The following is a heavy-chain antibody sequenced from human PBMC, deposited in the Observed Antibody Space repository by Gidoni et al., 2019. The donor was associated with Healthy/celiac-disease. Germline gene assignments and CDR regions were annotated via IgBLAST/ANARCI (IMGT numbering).Heavy chain of an antibody. V-gene: IGHV3-7*01. CDR1: GFTFSSDW. CDR3: ARDGVYCSGGSCYPYYYGMDV. J-gene: IGHJ6*02. Sequence: EVQLVESGGGLVQPGGSLRLSCAASGFTFSSDWMSWGRQAPGKGLEWVANIKQDGSEKYYVDSVKGRFTISRDNAKNALYLQMNSLRAEDTAVYYCARDGVYCSGGSCYPYYYGMDVWGQGTTVTVSS. CDR2: IKQDGSEK. D-gene: IGHD2-15*01.